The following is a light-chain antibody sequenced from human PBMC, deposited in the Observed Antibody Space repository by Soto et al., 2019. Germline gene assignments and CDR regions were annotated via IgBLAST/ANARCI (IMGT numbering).Light chain of an antibody. J-gene: IGKJ3*01. Sequence: DIQMTQSPSTLSASVGDRVTVTCRASQSISSWLAWYQQKPGKAPKLLIYDASSLESGVPSRFSGCGSGTEFTLTISSLQPGDFATYYCQQYHSYSPFTFGPGTKVDIK. V-gene: IGKV1-5*01. CDR1: QSISSW. CDR2: DAS. CDR3: QQYHSYSPFT.